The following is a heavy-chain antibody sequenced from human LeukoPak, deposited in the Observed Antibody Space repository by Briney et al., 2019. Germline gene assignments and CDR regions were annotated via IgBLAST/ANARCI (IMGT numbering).Heavy chain of an antibody. Sequence: PGGSLRLSCAASGFTFSSYAMHWVRQAPGKGLEWVAVITYDGSNKYYADSVKGRFTISRDNSKNTLYLQMNSLRAEDTAVYYCAREVPLGAFDIWGQGTMVTVSS. V-gene: IGHV3-30-3*01. CDR3: AREVPLGAFDI. CDR1: GFTFSSYA. J-gene: IGHJ3*02. CDR2: ITYDGSNK.